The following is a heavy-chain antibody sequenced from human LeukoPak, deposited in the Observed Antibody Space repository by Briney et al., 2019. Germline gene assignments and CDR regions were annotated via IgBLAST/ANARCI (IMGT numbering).Heavy chain of an antibody. J-gene: IGHJ2*01. CDR3: AKEGVQTPSDWYFDL. Sequence: AGGSLRLSCAASGFTFDDYGMSWVRQAPGKGLEWVSGINDNGGTSTWYADSVKGRFTISRDNSKNTLYLQMNSLRAEDTAVYYCAKEGVQTPSDWYFDLWGRGTLVTVSS. CDR2: INDNGGTST. V-gene: IGHV3-20*04. D-gene: IGHD1-26*01. CDR1: GFTFDDYG.